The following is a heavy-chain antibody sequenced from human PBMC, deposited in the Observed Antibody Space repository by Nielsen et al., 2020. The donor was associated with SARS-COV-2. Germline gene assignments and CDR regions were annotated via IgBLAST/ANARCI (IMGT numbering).Heavy chain of an antibody. CDR3: ARVRAGLDY. Sequence: ASSKVFCKASAYTFTSYSMHCLLHPPGQRLEWMGWINAGNGNTKYSHKFQDRVTITRDTSASTAYMELSSLRSEDTAVYYCARVRAGLDYWGQGTLVTVSS. CDR2: INAGNGNT. V-gene: IGHV1-3*01. D-gene: IGHD3-10*01. J-gene: IGHJ4*02. CDR1: AYTFTSYS.